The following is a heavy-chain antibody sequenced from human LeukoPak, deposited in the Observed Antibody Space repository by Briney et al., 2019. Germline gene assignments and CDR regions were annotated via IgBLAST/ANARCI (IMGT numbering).Heavy chain of an antibody. V-gene: IGHV3-23*01. D-gene: IGHD5-24*01. CDR1: GFTFNNYA. CDR2: IRQSGGTS. J-gene: IGHJ4*02. Sequence: PGGSLRLSCVASGFTFNNYAMSWVRQAPGKGLEWVSGIRQSGGTSYYADSVKGRFTISRDNSKSTLYLQMNSLRVEDTAIYYCAKDAIRGDGYWEFDYWGQGILVTVSS. CDR3: AKDAIRGDGYWEFDY.